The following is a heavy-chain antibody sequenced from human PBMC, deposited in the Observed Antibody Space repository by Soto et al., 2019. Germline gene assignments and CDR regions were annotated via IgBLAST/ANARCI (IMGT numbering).Heavy chain of an antibody. D-gene: IGHD6-13*01. Sequence: GGSLRLSCAASGFTFSSYAMHWVRQAPGKGLEWVAVISYDGSNKYYADSVKGRSTISRDNSKNTLYLQMNSLRAEDTAVYYCARGRSSSWYYFDYWGQGTLVTVSS. CDR3: ARGRSSSWYYFDY. V-gene: IGHV3-30-3*01. J-gene: IGHJ4*02. CDR1: GFTFSSYA. CDR2: ISYDGSNK.